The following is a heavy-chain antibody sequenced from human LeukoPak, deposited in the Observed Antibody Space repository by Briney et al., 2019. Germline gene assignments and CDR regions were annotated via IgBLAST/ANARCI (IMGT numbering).Heavy chain of an antibody. CDR3: AKDRSVAVSGTAECADY. D-gene: IGHD6-19*01. Sequence: PGRSLRLSCAASGFTFSSYGMHWVRQAPAKGLEWVAVISFDGSNEYYADSVKGRFTISRDNSKNTLYLQMNSLRVEDTAVYYCAKDRSVAVSGTAECADYWGRGTLVTVSS. V-gene: IGHV3-30*18. CDR2: ISFDGSNE. J-gene: IGHJ4*02. CDR1: GFTFSSYG.